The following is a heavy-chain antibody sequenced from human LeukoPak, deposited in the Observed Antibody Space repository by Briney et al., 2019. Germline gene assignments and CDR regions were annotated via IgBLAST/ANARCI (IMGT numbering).Heavy chain of an antibody. CDR2: ISGDGGST. CDR3: AKGKRSRFFGVPMDYYYYYMDV. J-gene: IGHJ6*03. V-gene: IGHV3-43*02. Sequence: PGGSLRLSCAASGFTFDDYAMHWVRQAPGKGLEWVSLISGDGGSTYYADSVKGRFTISRDNSKNSLYPQMNSLRTEDTALYYCAKGKRSRFFGVPMDYYYYYMDVWGKGTTVTVSS. CDR1: GFTFDDYA. D-gene: IGHD3-3*01.